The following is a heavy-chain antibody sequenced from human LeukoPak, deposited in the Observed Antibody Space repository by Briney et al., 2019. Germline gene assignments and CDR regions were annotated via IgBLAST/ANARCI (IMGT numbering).Heavy chain of an antibody. CDR3: ARGKTAAIADTFDI. CDR2: ISYDGSNK. J-gene: IGHJ3*02. V-gene: IGHV3-30-3*01. Sequence: PGGSLRLSCAASGFTFSSYAMHWVRQAPGKGLEWVAVISYDGSNKYYADSVKGRFTISRDNSKNTLYLQMNSLRAEDTAVYYCARGKTAAIADTFDIWGQGTMVTVSS. D-gene: IGHD2-2*01. CDR1: GFTFSSYA.